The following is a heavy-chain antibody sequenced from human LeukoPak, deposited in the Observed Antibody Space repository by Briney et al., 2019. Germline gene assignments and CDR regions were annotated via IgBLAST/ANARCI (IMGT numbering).Heavy chain of an antibody. D-gene: IGHD3-22*01. J-gene: IGHJ4*02. Sequence: SEALSLTCTVSGGSISSSSYYWGWIRQPPGKGLEWIGSIYYSGSTYYNPSHKSRVTISVDTSKNQFSLKLSSVTAADTAVYYCARGSTMIGSGYWGQGTLVTVSS. CDR3: ARGSTMIGSGY. CDR2: IYYSGST. CDR1: GGSISSSSYY. V-gene: IGHV4-39*07.